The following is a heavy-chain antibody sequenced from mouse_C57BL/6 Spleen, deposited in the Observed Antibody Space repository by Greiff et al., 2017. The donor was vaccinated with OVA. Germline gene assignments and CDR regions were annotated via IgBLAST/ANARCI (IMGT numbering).Heavy chain of an antibody. D-gene: IGHD2-3*01. Sequence: EVKLVESGGGLVKPGGSLKLSYAASGFTFSSYAMSWVRQTPEKRLEWVATISDGGSYTSYPDNVKGRFTISRDNAKNNLYLQMSHLKSEDTAMYYCARDQGLLRYFDYWGQGTTLTVSS. CDR1: GFTFSSYA. V-gene: IGHV5-4*01. CDR3: ARDQGLLRYFDY. J-gene: IGHJ2*01. CDR2: ISDGGSYT.